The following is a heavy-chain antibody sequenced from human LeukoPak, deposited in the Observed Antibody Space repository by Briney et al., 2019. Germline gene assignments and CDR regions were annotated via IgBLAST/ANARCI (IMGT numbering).Heavy chain of an antibody. D-gene: IGHD5/OR15-5a*01. CDR2: IKQDGSEN. CDR1: VFTFSSYW. CDR3: ARDPVPSTFRF. J-gene: IGHJ4*02. Sequence: PGGPLRLSCAASVFTFSSYWMSWVRQAPGKGREWGDNIKQDGSENYYVRFVNGRFTIYRAKANNSMYLQMDSLRAEDTAVYYCARDPVPSTFRFWGQGTLVTVSS. V-gene: IGHV3-7*01.